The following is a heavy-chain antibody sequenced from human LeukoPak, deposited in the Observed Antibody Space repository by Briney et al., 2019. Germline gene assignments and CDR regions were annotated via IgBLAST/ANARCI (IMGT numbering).Heavy chain of an antibody. Sequence: PGGSLRLSCTASGFTFGDYVMSWVRQAPRKGLEWVGFIRSNAYGGTTKNAASVKGRFTISRDDSRSIAYLQMNSLKTEDTAVYYCTRRYNYDSSGYYYVRDAFDIWGQGTMVTVSS. J-gene: IGHJ3*02. CDR1: GFTFGDYV. CDR3: TRRYNYDSSGYYYVRDAFDI. V-gene: IGHV3-49*04. D-gene: IGHD3-22*01. CDR2: IRSNAYGGTT.